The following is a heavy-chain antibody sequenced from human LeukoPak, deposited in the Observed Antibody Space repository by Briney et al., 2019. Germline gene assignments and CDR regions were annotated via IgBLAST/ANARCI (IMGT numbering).Heavy chain of an antibody. D-gene: IGHD4-17*01. CDR2: INPNSGGT. V-gene: IGHV1-2*02. Sequence: GASVKVSCKASGYTFTGYYMHWVRQAPGQGLEWMGWINPNSGGTNYAQKFQGRVTMTRDTSISTAYMELSRLRSDDTAVYYCAMGTDYGDYVAFDYWGQGTLVTVSS. J-gene: IGHJ4*02. CDR3: AMGTDYGDYVAFDY. CDR1: GYTFTGYY.